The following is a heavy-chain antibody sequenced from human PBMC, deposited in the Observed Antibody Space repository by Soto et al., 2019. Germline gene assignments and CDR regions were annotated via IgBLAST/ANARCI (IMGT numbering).Heavy chain of an antibody. V-gene: IGHV4-61*01. CDR3: AREIGRIDYYDSSGPGGWFDP. D-gene: IGHD3-22*01. CDR1: GGSVSSGSYY. Sequence: SETLSLTCTVSGGSVSSGSYYLSWIRQPPGKGLEWIGYIYYSGSTYYNPSLKSRVTISVDTSKNQFSLKLSSVTAADTAVYYCAREIGRIDYYDSSGPGGWFDPWGQGTLVTVSS. J-gene: IGHJ5*02. CDR2: IYYSGST.